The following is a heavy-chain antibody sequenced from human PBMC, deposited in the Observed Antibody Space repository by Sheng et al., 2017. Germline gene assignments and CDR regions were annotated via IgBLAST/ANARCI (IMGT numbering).Heavy chain of an antibody. J-gene: IGHJ4*02. V-gene: IGHV1-69*13. D-gene: IGHD7-27*01. CDR3: ARFILGFY. CDR2: IIPIFRST. CDR1: GYSFSNHA. Sequence: QVRLVQSGSEMKEPGTSVTVSCTASGYSFSNHALSWLRKAPGQGPEWMGGIIPIFRSTNYAQKFQGRVTITADESTSTAYMELSSLTSEDTAVYYCARFILGFYWGQGKLVIVSS.